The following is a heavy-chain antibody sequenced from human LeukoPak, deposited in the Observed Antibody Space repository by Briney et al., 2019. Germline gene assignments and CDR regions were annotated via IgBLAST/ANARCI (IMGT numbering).Heavy chain of an antibody. CDR2: INHSGST. J-gene: IGHJ2*01. D-gene: IGHD5-24*01. CDR1: GGSFSGYY. V-gene: IGHV4-34*01. CDR3: ARGPFSRGYWYFDL. Sequence: PSETLSLTCAVYGGSFSGYYWSWIRQPPGKGLEWIGEINHSGSTNYNPSLKSRVTISVDTSKNQFSLKLTSVTAADTAVFYCARGPFSRGYWYFDLWGRGTLVTVSS.